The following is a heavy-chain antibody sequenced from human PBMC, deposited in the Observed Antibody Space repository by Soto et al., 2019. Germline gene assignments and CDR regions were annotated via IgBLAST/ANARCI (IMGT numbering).Heavy chain of an antibody. D-gene: IGHD6-13*01. J-gene: IGHJ5*02. CDR3: ARTPTRIAAAGIFPSNWFDP. CDR1: GGSVSSGSYY. V-gene: IGHV4-61*01. CDR2: IYYSGSP. Sequence: QVQLQESGPGLVKPSETLSLTCTVSGGSVSSGSYYWSWIRQPPGKGLEWIGYIYYSGSPNYNPSLKSRVTISVDTSKNQFSLKLSSVTAADTAVYYCARTPTRIAAAGIFPSNWFDPWGQGTLVTVSS.